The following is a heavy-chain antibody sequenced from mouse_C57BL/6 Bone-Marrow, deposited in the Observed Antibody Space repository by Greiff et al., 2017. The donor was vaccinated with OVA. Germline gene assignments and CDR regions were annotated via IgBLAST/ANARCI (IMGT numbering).Heavy chain of an antibody. CDR1: GYTFTDYE. CDR2: IDPETGGT. J-gene: IGHJ1*03. D-gene: IGHD2-1*01. V-gene: IGHV1-15*01. CDR3: TTLYGNYVDWYFDV. Sequence: QVQLQQSGAELVRPGASVTLSCKASGYTFTDYEMHWVKQTPVHGVEWIGAIDPETGGTAYNQKFKGKAILTADKSSSTAYMELRSLTSEDSAVYYCTTLYGNYVDWYFDVWGTGTTVTVSS.